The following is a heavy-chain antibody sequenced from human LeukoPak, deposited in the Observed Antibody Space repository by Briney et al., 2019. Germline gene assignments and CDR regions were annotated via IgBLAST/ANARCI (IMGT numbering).Heavy chain of an antibody. D-gene: IGHD5-18*01. CDR2: INAGNGNT. CDR1: GYTFTSYA. J-gene: IGHJ4*02. Sequence: ASVKVSCTASGYTFTSYAMHWVRQAPGQRLEWMGWINAGNGNTKYSQKFQGRVTITRDTSASTAYMELSSLRSEDTAVYYCARDAGYSYGYFDYWGQGTLVTVSS. CDR3: ARDAGYSYGYFDY. V-gene: IGHV1-3*01.